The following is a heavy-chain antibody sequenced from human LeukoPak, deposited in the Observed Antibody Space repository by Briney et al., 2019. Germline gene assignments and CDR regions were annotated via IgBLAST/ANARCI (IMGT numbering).Heavy chain of an antibody. CDR1: VFTFSIYW. Sequence: PGISLRLFCAASVFTFSIYWMHCARHVPGKGLVWVARINPGGSSITYADSVKRRFTITRDNAKNTLYLQMDSLRAEDTGVYYCARSNQADDYWGQGTLVTVSS. V-gene: IGHV3-74*01. D-gene: IGHD1-14*01. CDR3: ARSNQADDY. J-gene: IGHJ4*02. CDR2: INPGGSSI.